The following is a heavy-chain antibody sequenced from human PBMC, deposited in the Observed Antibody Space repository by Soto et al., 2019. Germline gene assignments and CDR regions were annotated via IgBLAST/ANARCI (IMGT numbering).Heavy chain of an antibody. V-gene: IGHV1-8*01. CDR1: GYTFTSYD. CDR2: MNPNSGNT. Sequence: ASLKVSCKASGYTFTSYDINWVRQATGQGLEWMGWMNPNSGNTGYAQKFQGRVTMTRNTSISTAYMELSSLRSEDTAVYYCARGFKVRGVMGERYYYMDVWGKGTTVTVSS. CDR3: ARGFKVRGVMGERYYYMDV. D-gene: IGHD3-10*01. J-gene: IGHJ6*03.